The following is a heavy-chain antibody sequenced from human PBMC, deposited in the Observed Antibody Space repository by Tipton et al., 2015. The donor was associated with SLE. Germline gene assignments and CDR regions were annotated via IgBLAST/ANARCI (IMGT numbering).Heavy chain of an antibody. D-gene: IGHD6-13*01. CDR1: GGSFSNGGYY. Sequence: TLSLTCTVSGGSFSNGGYYWTWIRQHPGKGLEWIGNINYSGGTYYNPSLKSRVIISIDTSKNQFSLKLSSVTAADTAVYYCARLLTAAGTHFFDYWGQGTLVTVSS. CDR3: ARLLTAAGTHFFDY. J-gene: IGHJ4*02. V-gene: IGHV4-31*03. CDR2: INYSGGT.